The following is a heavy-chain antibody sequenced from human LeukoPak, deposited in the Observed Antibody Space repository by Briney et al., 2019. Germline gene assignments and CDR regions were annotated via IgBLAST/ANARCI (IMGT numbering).Heavy chain of an antibody. CDR1: GFSFTTHA. Sequence: GGSLRLSCVASGFSFTTHAMGWVRQAPGKGLEWVSHISGSGSSTKYSGSVKGRFTISRDNSKNTLYLQINSLGADDTAVYYCAKDQDPHSYGSGSYAPFDYWGQGTLVTVSS. CDR2: ISGSGSST. J-gene: IGHJ4*02. CDR3: AKDQDPHSYGSGSYAPFDY. D-gene: IGHD3-10*01. V-gene: IGHV3-23*01.